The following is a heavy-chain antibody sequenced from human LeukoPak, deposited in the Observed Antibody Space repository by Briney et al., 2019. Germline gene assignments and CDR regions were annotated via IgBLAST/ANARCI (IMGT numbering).Heavy chain of an antibody. D-gene: IGHD5-24*01. CDR3: ARDSARDGFDP. J-gene: IGHJ5*02. CDR2: ISAYNGNT. CDR1: GYTFTSYG. Sequence: GASVNVSFKASGYTFTSYGISWVRQAPGRGLEGMGWISAYNGNTNYAQKLQGRVTMTTDTSTSTAYMELRSLRSDDTAVYYCARDSARDGFDPWGQGTLVTVSS. V-gene: IGHV1-18*01.